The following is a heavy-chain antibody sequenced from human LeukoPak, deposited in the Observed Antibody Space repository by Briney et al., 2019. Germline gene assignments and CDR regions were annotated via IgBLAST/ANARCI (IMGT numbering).Heavy chain of an antibody. CDR2: ITGSSSYR. D-gene: IGHD5-24*01. V-gene: IGHV3-21*04. CDR3: ARDRATRDGRID. J-gene: IGHJ4*02. CDR1: GFTFSSYS. Sequence: GGSLRLSCAASGFTFSSYSMNWVRQAPGKGLEWVSFITGSSSYRYYADSVKGRFTISRDNAKNSLYLQMNSLRGEDTAVYYCARDRATRDGRIDWGQGTLVTVSS.